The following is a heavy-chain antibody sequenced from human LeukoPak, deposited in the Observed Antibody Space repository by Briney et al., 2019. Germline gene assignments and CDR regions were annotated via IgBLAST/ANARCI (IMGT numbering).Heavy chain of an antibody. CDR1: GASISTRTYY. Sequence: SETLSLTCTVSGASISTRTYYWGWIRQPPGKGLEWIGSIYYSGSTSYYPSLKSRVTISVDTSKNQFSLKLSSVTAADTAVYYCARDRRLLWFGELHQGWFDPWGQGTLVTVSS. CDR3: ARDRRLLWFGELHQGWFDP. D-gene: IGHD3-10*01. V-gene: IGHV4-39*07. J-gene: IGHJ5*02. CDR2: IYYSGST.